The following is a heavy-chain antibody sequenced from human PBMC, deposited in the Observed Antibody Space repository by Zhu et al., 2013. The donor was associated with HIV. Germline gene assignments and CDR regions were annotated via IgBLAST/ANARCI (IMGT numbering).Heavy chain of an antibody. J-gene: IGHJ4*02. CDR3: ARVSNGYSSWDFDY. V-gene: IGHV1-2*02. CDR2: INPGSGGT. D-gene: IGHD4-4*01. CDR1: GYTFSDYY. Sequence: QVQLVQSGAEVKMPGASVKVSCKASGYTFSDYYINWVRQAPGQGLEWMGWINPGSGGTNYAQSFQGRVTMTRDTSFSTIYMELSRLRSDDTAMYYCARVSNGYSSWDFDYWGQGTLVTVSS.